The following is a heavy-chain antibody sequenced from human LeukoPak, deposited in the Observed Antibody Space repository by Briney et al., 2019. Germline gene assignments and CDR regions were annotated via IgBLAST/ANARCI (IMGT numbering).Heavy chain of an antibody. V-gene: IGHV4-34*01. CDR2: INFGGSI. J-gene: IGHJ4*02. Sequence: SETLSLTCAVYGGSFRGYYWSWIRQPPGKGLEWIGEINFGGSINYTPSLKSRVTISVDTSKNQFSLKLSSVTAADTAVYYCARVVVVVATPVKYFDYWGQGTLVTVSS. CDR3: ARVVVVVATPVKYFDY. CDR1: GGSFRGYY. D-gene: IGHD2-15*01.